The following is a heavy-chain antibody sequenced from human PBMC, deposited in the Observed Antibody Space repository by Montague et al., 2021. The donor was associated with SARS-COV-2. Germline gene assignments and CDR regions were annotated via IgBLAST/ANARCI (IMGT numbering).Heavy chain of an antibody. J-gene: IGHJ6*02. CDR2: IWYDGSNK. D-gene: IGHD4-17*01. V-gene: IGHV3-33*06. Sequence: SLRLSCAASGFTFSSYGMHWVRQAPGKGLEWVAVIWYDGSNKYYADSVKGRFTISRDNSKNTLYLQMNSLRAEDTAVYYCAKDLDGDYDKYYYYYGMDVWGQVTTVTVSS. CDR1: GFTFSSYG. CDR3: AKDLDGDYDKYYYYYGMDV.